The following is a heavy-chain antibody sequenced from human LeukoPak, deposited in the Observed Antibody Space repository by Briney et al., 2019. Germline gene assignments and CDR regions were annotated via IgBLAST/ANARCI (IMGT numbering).Heavy chain of an antibody. D-gene: IGHD6-13*01. V-gene: IGHV1-2*02. J-gene: IGHJ4*02. CDR3: ARDIAAAAGY. Sequence: ASVKVSCKASGYTFTGYYMHWVRQAPGQGLEWMGWINPNSGGTNYAQKFQGRVTMTGDTSISTAYMELSRLRSDDTAVYYCARDIAAAAGYWGQGTLVTVSS. CDR2: INPNSGGT. CDR1: GYTFTGYY.